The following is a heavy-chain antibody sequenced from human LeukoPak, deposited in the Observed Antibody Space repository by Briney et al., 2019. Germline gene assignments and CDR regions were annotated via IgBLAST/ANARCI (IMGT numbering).Heavy chain of an antibody. Sequence: PGGSLRLSCAASEYDFSSHAMTWVRQAPGKGLEWVSAISISGSKTYYADSVKGRFTISRDSSKNTLYLQMNSLRAEDTAVYYCANEIRPNDYWGQGTQVTVSS. CDR3: ANEIRPNDY. CDR1: EYDFSSHA. D-gene: IGHD4-17*01. V-gene: IGHV3-23*01. J-gene: IGHJ4*02. CDR2: ISISGSKT.